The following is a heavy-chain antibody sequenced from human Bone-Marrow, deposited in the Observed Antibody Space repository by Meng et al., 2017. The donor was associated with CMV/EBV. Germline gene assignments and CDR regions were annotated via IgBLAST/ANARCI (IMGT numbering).Heavy chain of an antibody. D-gene: IGHD2-2*01. CDR2: IRSKANSYAT. CDR3: KVVVVVPAADAPYGMDV. CDR1: GFTFSGSA. V-gene: IGHV3-73*01. J-gene: IGHJ6*02. Sequence: GESLKISCAASGFTFSGSAMHWVRQASGKGLEWVGRIRSKANSYATAYAASVKGRFTISRDDSKNTAYLQMNSLKTEDTAVYYCKVVVVVPAADAPYGMDVWGQRTPVTVSS.